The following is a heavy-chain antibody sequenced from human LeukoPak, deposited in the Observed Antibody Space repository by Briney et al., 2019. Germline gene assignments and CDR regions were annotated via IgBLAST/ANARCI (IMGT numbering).Heavy chain of an antibody. D-gene: IGHD1-26*01. J-gene: IGHJ6*02. CDR2: TRNKANSYTT. V-gene: IGHV3-72*01. CDR3: AREELLGYYYGMDV. CDR1: GFTFSDHY. Sequence: GGSLRLSCAASGFTFSDHYMDWVRQAPGKGLEWVGRTRNKANSYTTEYAASVKGRFTISRDDSKNSLYLQVNSLKTEDTAVYYCAREELLGYYYGMDVWGQGTTVTVSS.